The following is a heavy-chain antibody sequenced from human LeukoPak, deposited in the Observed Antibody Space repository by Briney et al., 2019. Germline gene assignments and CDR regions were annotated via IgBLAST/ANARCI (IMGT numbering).Heavy chain of an antibody. CDR1: GGSISSYY. J-gene: IGHJ3*02. V-gene: IGHV4-59*08. CDR3: ARAPGVNYYDSSGYYVGGGGAFDI. D-gene: IGHD3-22*01. Sequence: SETLSLTCTVSGGSISSYYWSWIRQPPGKGLEWIGYIYYSGSTNYNPSLKSRVTISVDTSKNQFSLKLSSVTAADTAVYYCARAPGVNYYDSSGYYVGGGGAFDIWGQGTMVTVSS. CDR2: IYYSGST.